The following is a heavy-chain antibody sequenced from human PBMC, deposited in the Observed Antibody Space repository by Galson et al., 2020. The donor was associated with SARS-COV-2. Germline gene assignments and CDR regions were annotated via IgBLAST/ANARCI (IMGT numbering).Heavy chain of an antibody. CDR3: ATGSPLAAAGYNWFDP. CDR1: GYTLTELS. D-gene: IGHD6-13*01. V-gene: IGHV1-24*01. Sequence: ASVKVSCKVSGYTLTELSMHWVRQAPGKGLERMGGFDPEDGETIYAQKFQGRVTMTEDTSTDTAYMELSSLRSEDTAVYYCATGSPLAAAGYNWFDPWGQGTLVTVSS. CDR2: FDPEDGET. J-gene: IGHJ5*02.